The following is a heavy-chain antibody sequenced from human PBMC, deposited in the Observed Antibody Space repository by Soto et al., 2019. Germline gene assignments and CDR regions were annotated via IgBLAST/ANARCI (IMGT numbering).Heavy chain of an antibody. V-gene: IGHV3-23*01. D-gene: IGHD3-3*01. Sequence: GGSLRLSCAASGFTFSSYAMSWVRQAPGKGLEWVSAISASGGSTYYADSVKGRFTISRDNSKNTLYLQMNSLRAEDTAVYYCAKGPLTYYDFWSGYSTPDYWGQGTLVTVSS. CDR1: GFTFSSYA. CDR3: AKGPLTYYDFWSGYSTPDY. J-gene: IGHJ4*02. CDR2: ISASGGST.